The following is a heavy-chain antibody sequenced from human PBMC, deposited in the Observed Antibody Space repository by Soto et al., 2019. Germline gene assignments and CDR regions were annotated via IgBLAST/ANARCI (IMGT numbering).Heavy chain of an antibody. CDR1: GFTFSSYA. CDR2: ISYDGSNK. D-gene: IGHD6-6*01. J-gene: IGHJ4*02. Sequence: QVQLVESGGGVVQPGRSLRLSCAASGFTFSSYAMHWVRQAPGKGLEWVAVISYDGSNKYYADSVKGRFTISRDNSKNTLYLQMNSLRAEDTAVYYCASDLQQLVLYWGQGTLVTVSS. CDR3: ASDLQQLVLY. V-gene: IGHV3-30-3*01.